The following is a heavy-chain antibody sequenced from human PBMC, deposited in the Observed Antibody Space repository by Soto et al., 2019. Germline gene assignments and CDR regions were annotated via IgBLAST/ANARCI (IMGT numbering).Heavy chain of an antibody. V-gene: IGHV1-18*01. CDR2: ISAYDGKT. CDR3: ARDPHEFWTSYWFDP. Sequence: ASVMVSCKTSGYTFNTYGINWVRQAPGQGLELMGWISAYDGKTTYAEKFQGRVTLTTDTSTSTAYMELRSLRSDDTAIYYCARDPHEFWTSYWFDPWGQGTPVTVSS. J-gene: IGHJ5*02. D-gene: IGHD3-3*01. CDR1: GYTFNTYG.